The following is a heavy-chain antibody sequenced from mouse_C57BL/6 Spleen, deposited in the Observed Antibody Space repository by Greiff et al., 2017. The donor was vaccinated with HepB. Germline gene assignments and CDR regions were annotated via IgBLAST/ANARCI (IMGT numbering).Heavy chain of an antibody. CDR2: INPSTGGT. D-gene: IGHD2-4*01. CDR3: ARFDYDGVDY. CDR1: GYSFTGYY. Sequence: VQLQQPGPELVKPGASVKISCKASGYSFTGYYMNWVKQSPEKSLEWIGEINPSTGGTTYNQKFKAKATLTVDKSSSTAYMQLKSLTSEDSAVYYCARFDYDGVDYWGQGTTLTVSS. V-gene: IGHV1-42*01. J-gene: IGHJ2*01.